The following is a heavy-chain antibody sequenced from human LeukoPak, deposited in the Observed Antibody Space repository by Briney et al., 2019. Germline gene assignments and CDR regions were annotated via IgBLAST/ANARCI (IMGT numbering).Heavy chain of an antibody. V-gene: IGHV3-30*02. CDR3: AKLNGVVILDMDV. D-gene: IGHD3-3*01. J-gene: IGHJ6*03. CDR2: IRYDGSNK. CDR1: GFTFSSYG. Sequence: GGPLRLSCAASGFTFSSYGMHWVRQAPGKGLEWVAFIRYDGSNKYYADSVKGRFTISRDNSKNTLYLQMNSLRAEDTAVYYCAKLNGVVILDMDVWGKGTTVTVSS.